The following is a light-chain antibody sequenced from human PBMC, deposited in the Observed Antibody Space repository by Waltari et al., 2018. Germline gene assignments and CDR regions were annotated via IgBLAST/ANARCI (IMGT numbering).Light chain of an antibody. V-gene: IGKV3-20*01. CDR3: QQYNSSPLT. J-gene: IGKJ4*01. CDR1: QSVSSSY. CDR2: AAS. Sequence: EIVLTQSPGTLSLSPGNRATLSCRASQSVSSSYLAWYQQKPGQAPSLLIYAASSRATGIPDRFSGSGSGTDFTLTISRLEPEDFAVYYCQQYNSSPLTFGGGTKVEIK.